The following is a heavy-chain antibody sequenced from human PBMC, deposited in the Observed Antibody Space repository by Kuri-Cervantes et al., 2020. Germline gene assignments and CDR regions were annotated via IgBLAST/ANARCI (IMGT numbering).Heavy chain of an antibody. D-gene: IGHD3-16*01. J-gene: IGHJ4*02. CDR1: GFTFSSYG. CDR3: AKNLGDPY. CDR2: ISYDGSNK. V-gene: IGHV3-30*18. Sequence: GESLKISCAASGFTFSSYGMHWVRQAPGKGLEWVAVISYDGSNKYYADSVKGRFTISRDNSKNTLYLQMNSLRAEDTAVYYCAKNLGDPYWGQGTLVTVSS.